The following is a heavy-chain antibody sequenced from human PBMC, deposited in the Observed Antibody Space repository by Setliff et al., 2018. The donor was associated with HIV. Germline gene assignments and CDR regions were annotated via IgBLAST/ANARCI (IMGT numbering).Heavy chain of an antibody. D-gene: IGHD3-3*01. V-gene: IGHV3-23*01. CDR2: LSGSGGST. CDR1: GFTVSSNY. Sequence: GGSLRLSCAASGFTVSSNYMSWVRQAPGKGLEWVSSLSGSGGSTYYADSVKGRFTISRDNSKNTLYLRMNSLRAEDTAVYYCARHPYGVFDYWGQGTLVTVSS. J-gene: IGHJ4*02. CDR3: ARHPYGVFDY.